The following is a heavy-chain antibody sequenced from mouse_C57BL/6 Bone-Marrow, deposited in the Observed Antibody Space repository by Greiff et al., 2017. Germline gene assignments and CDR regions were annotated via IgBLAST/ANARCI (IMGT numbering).Heavy chain of an antibody. CDR2: IHPNSGST. J-gene: IGHJ1*03. D-gene: IGHD2-14*01. Sequence: QVQLQQPGAELVKPGASVKLSCKASGYTFTSYWMHWVKQRPGQGLEWIGMIHPNSGSTNYNEKFKSKATLTVDKASSTAYMQLSRLTSEDSAVDYCARWGYVVRDGYFDGWGTGTTVTVSS. V-gene: IGHV1-64*01. CDR3: ARWGYVVRDGYFDG. CDR1: GYTFTSYW.